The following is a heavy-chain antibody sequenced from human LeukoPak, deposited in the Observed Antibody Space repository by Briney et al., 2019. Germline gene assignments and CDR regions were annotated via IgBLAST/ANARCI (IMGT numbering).Heavy chain of an antibody. V-gene: IGHV4-59*08. CDR2: VYYSGAT. D-gene: IGHD6-19*01. CDR3: ARRVAVTGIYCFDH. Sequence: SETLSLTCTVSGGSISTYYWSWIRQPPGKGLEWIGYVYYSGATNYNPSLKSRVTISLDTSKNQFSLRLTSVTAADTAVYYCARRVAVTGIYCFDHWGQGTPVTVSS. J-gene: IGHJ4*02. CDR1: GGSISTYY.